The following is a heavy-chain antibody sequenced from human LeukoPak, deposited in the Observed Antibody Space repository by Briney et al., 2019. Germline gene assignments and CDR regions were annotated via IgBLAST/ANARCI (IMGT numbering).Heavy chain of an antibody. CDR3: ARGRPHGNDY. D-gene: IGHD4-23*01. J-gene: IGHJ4*02. CDR2: ISSSSSYI. V-gene: IGHV3-21*01. Sequence: GGSLRLSCAASGFTFSSYSMNWVRQAAGKGLEWVSSISSSSSYIYYADSVKGRFTISRDNAKNSLYLQMNSLRAEDTAVYYCARGRPHGNDYWGQGTLVTVSS. CDR1: GFTFSSYS.